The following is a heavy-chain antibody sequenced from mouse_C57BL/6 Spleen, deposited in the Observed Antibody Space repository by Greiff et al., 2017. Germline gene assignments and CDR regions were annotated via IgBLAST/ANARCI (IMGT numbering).Heavy chain of an antibody. V-gene: IGHV1-4*01. CDR1: GYTFTSYT. CDR2: INPSSGYT. CDR3: ARYGNYGFDY. Sequence: VQLQQSGAELARPGASVKMSCKASGYTFTSYTMHWVKQRPGQGLEWIGYINPSSGYTKYNQKFKDKATLTADKSSSTAYMQLSSLTSEAAAVYYCARYGNYGFDYWGQGTTLTVSS. J-gene: IGHJ2*01. D-gene: IGHD2-1*01.